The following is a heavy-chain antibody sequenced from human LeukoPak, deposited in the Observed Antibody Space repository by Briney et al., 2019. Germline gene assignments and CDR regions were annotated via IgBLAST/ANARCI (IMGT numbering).Heavy chain of an antibody. CDR3: AKNQGQWLVPVDY. Sequence: GGSLRLSCAASGFTFSSYGMHWVRQAPGKGLEWVSSMSGSGGSTYYADSVKGRFTISRDNSKNTLYLQMNNLRAEDTALYYCAKNQGQWLVPVDYWGQGTLVTVSS. CDR1: GFTFSSYG. V-gene: IGHV3-23*01. CDR2: MSGSGGST. D-gene: IGHD6-19*01. J-gene: IGHJ4*02.